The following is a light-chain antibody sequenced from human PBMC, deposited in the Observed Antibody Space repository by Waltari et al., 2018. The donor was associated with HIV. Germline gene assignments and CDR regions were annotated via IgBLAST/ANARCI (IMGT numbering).Light chain of an antibody. Sequence: DIQLTQSPASLSASVGDRVTITCRASQAIRNSIAWYQQRPGKAPRLLLFAASRLETGVTSRFIGSGSGTFFTLTITSPQPGDFATYYCQQYYSTTTWTFGQGTRVE. J-gene: IGKJ1*01. CDR3: QQYYSTTTWT. CDR2: AAS. V-gene: IGKV1-NL1*01. CDR1: QAIRNS.